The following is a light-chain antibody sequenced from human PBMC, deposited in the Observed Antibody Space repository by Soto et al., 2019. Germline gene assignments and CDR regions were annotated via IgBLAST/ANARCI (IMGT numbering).Light chain of an antibody. CDR1: SSDVGGYNY. Sequence: QSALTQPASVSGSPGQSITISCTGTSSDVGGYNYVSWYQKHPGKAPKLMIYEVSKRPSGVSNRFSGSKSGNTASLTISGLQAEDYADYYCSSYTSSSIDYVFGTGTKLTVL. J-gene: IGLJ1*01. CDR3: SSYTSSSIDYV. V-gene: IGLV2-14*01. CDR2: EVS.